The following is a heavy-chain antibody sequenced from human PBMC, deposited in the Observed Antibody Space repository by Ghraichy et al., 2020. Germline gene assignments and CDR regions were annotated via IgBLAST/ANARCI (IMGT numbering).Heavy chain of an antibody. CDR1: GFTFSSYW. J-gene: IGHJ6*02. V-gene: IGHV3-7*01. Sequence: GESQNISCAASGFTFSSYWMSWVRQAPGKGLEWVANIKQDGSEKYYVDSVKGRFTISRDNAKNSLYLQMNSLRAEDTAVYYCARDMGRGYPDALDVWGQGTTVTVSS. CDR2: IKQDGSEK. CDR3: ARDMGRGYPDALDV. D-gene: IGHD6-13*01.